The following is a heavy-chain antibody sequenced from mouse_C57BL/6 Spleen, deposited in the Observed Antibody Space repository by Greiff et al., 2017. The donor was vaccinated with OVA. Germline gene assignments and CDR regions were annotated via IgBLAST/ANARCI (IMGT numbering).Heavy chain of an antibody. D-gene: IGHD2-1*01. CDR1: GFTFTNYW. Sequence: QVLLQQPGAEFVKPGASVKLSCKASGFTFTNYWITWVRQSPGQGLEWVADIYPGSGSTYYLESLKSRATLSVDTSNSTVYMQLSSLTSEDTAMYYCARDGNYAMGDSGKTTSVTVS. CDR3: ARDGNYAMGD. V-gene: IGHV1-55*01. J-gene: IGHJ4*01. CDR2: IYPGSGST.